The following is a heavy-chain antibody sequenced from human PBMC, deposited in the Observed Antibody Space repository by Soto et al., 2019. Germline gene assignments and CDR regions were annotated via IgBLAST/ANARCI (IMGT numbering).Heavy chain of an antibody. CDR3: ARDRGAYCSGGSCYGMDV. D-gene: IGHD2-15*01. Sequence: SVKVSCKASGGTFSSYAISWVRQAPGQGLEWMGGIIPIFGTANYAQKFQGRVTITADESTSTAYMELSSLRSEDTAVYYCARDRGAYCSGGSCYGMDVWGQGTTVTVSS. V-gene: IGHV1-69*13. CDR2: IIPIFGTA. J-gene: IGHJ6*02. CDR1: GGTFSSYA.